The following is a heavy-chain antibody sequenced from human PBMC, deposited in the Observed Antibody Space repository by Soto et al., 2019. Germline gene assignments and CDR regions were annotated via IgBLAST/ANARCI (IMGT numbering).Heavy chain of an antibody. V-gene: IGHV1-69*13. Sequence: GASVKVSCKASGGTFSSYAISWVRQAPGQGLEWMGGIIPIFGTANYAQKFQGRVTITADESTSTAYMELSSLRSEDTAVYYCARGARRYDFWTPTTYYYYYGMDVWGQGTTVTSP. CDR3: ARGARRYDFWTPTTYYYYYGMDV. CDR2: IIPIFGTA. J-gene: IGHJ6*02. CDR1: GGTFSSYA. D-gene: IGHD3-3*01.